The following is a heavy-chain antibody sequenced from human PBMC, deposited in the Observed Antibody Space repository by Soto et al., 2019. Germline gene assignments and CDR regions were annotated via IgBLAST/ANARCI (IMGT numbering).Heavy chain of an antibody. CDR2: IIPIFGTA. CDR1: GGTLSNYA. Sequence: WKAFGGTLSNYAFSWGRQGPGEGVVWMGGIIPIFGTANYAQKFQGRVTITADESTSTAYMELSSLRSEDTAVYYCARRAFGVVIRNYYYYGMDVWGQGTTVTVSS. D-gene: IGHD3-3*01. V-gene: IGHV1-69*01. J-gene: IGHJ6*02. CDR3: ARRAFGVVIRNYYYYGMDV.